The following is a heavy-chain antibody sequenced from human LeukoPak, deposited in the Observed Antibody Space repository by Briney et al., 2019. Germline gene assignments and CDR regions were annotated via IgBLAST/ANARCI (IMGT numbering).Heavy chain of an antibody. Sequence: SETLSLTCTVSGASISSYYWSWIRQPPGKGLEWIGYIYSSGSNNYNPSLKSRVTMSVDTSKNQFSLKLISVTAADTALYYCARDQGREYSSSWYDFWGQGTLVTVSS. CDR3: ARDQGREYSSSWYDF. J-gene: IGHJ5*01. V-gene: IGHV4-59*01. D-gene: IGHD6-13*01. CDR1: GASISSYY. CDR2: IYSSGSN.